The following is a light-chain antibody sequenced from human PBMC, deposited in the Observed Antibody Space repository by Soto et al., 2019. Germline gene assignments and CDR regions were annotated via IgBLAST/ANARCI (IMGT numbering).Light chain of an antibody. V-gene: IGKV1-9*01. J-gene: IGKJ5*01. CDR3: QQRHSYPIT. CDR1: QGISNY. Sequence: DIQLTQSPSFLSASVGDRVTITCRASQGISNYLAWNHQKPGKAPKLLIHTASTLQTGVPSRFSGSGSGTEFTLTISGLQPEDFATYYCQQRHSYPITFGQGTRLETK. CDR2: TAS.